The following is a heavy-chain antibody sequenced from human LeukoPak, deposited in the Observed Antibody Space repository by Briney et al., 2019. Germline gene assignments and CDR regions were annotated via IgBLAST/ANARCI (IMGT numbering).Heavy chain of an antibody. CDR2: IKQDGSEK. D-gene: IGHD6-13*01. Sequence: GGSLRLSCAASGFTFSSYWMSWVRQAPAKGLEWVANIKQDGSEKYYVDSVKGRFTISRDNAKNSLYLQMNSLRAEDTAVYYCARAVSVRYSYYFDYWGQGTLVTVSS. CDR1: GFTFSSYW. V-gene: IGHV3-7*01. J-gene: IGHJ4*02. CDR3: ARAVSVRYSYYFDY.